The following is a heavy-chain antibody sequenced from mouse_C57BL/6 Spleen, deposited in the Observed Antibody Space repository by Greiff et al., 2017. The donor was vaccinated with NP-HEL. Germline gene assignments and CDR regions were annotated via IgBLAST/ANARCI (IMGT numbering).Heavy chain of an antibody. Sequence: EVQRVESGPGLVKPSQSLSLTCSVTGYSITSGYYWNWIRQFPGNKLEWMGYISYDGSNNYNPSLKNRISITRDTSKNQFFLKLNSVTTEDTATYYCARDRELGYAMDYWGQGTSVTVSS. CDR3: ARDRELGYAMDY. CDR2: ISYDGSN. V-gene: IGHV3-6*01. CDR1: GYSITSGYY. J-gene: IGHJ4*01. D-gene: IGHD3-3*01.